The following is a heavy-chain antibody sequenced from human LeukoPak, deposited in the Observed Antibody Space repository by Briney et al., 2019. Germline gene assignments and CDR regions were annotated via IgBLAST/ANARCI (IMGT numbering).Heavy chain of an antibody. Sequence: GGSLRLSCVASGSTFSSYSMNWVRQAPGKGLEWVSYISGSSSTIYYADSVKGRFTISRDNAKNSLYLQMNSLRAEDTAVYYCAREYGSSWSPFDYWGQGTLVTVSS. CDR2: ISGSSSTI. V-gene: IGHV3-48*04. J-gene: IGHJ4*02. D-gene: IGHD6-13*01. CDR1: GSTFSSYS. CDR3: AREYGSSWSPFDY.